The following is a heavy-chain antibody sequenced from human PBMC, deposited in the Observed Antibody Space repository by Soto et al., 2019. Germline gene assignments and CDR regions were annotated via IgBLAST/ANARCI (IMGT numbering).Heavy chain of an antibody. CDR3: AKAYSMTIFGVVIETPGDGFDI. CDR1: GFTFSSYA. J-gene: IGHJ3*02. Sequence: EVQLLESGGGLVQPGGSLRLSCAASGFTFSSYAMSWVRQAPGQGLEWVSSIRGSGGSTNYADSVKGRFTISRDNSKNTLYLRMNSLRVEDTAVYYCAKAYSMTIFGVVIETPGDGFDIWGQGTMVTVSS. CDR2: IRGSGGST. D-gene: IGHD3-3*01. V-gene: IGHV3-23*01.